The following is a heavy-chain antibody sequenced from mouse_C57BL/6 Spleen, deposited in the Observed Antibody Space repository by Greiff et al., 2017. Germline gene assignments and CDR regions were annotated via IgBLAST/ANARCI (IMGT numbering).Heavy chain of an antibody. V-gene: IGHV1-9*01. CDR1: GYTFTGYW. J-gene: IGHJ3*01. D-gene: IGHD2-1*01. CDR3: ARENLLWGTY. Sequence: VQLQQSGAELMKPGASVKLSCKATGYTFTGYWIEWVKQRPGHGLEWIGEILPGSGSTNYNGKFKGKATFTADTSSNTAYMQLSSLTTEDSAIYYWARENLLWGTYWGQGTLVTVSA. CDR2: ILPGSGST.